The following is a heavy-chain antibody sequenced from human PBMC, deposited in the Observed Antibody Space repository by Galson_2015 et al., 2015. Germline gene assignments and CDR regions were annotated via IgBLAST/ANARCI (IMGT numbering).Heavy chain of an antibody. CDR3: ARGSTYKLTGY. D-gene: IGHD1-1*01. V-gene: IGHV4-34*01. Sequence: SETLSLTCAVYGGSFSGYYWSWIRQPPGKGLEWIGEINHSGSTNYNPSLKSRVTISVDTSKNQFSLKLSSVTAADTAVYYCARGSTYKLTGYWGQGTLVTVSS. CDR1: GGSFSGYY. J-gene: IGHJ4*02. CDR2: INHSGST.